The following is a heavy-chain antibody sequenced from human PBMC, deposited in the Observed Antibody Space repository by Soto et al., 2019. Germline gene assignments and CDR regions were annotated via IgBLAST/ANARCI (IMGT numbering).Heavy chain of an antibody. V-gene: IGHV3-23*01. J-gene: IGHJ5*02. Sequence: EVQLLESGGGLVQPGGSLRLSCAASGFTFSSYAMSWVRQAPGKGLEWVSLISGGGDTTYNADSVKGRFTISRDNSKNTRYLQLNSLRAEDTAVYYCAGGGSFEGWVDPWCQGTLVTVSS. CDR2: ISGGGDTT. CDR1: GFTFSSYA. CDR3: AGGGSFEGWVDP. D-gene: IGHD1-26*01.